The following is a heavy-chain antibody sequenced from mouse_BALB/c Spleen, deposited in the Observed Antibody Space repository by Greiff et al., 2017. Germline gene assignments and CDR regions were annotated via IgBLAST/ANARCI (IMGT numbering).Heavy chain of an antibody. CDR1: GFTFSDYY. CDR2: ISDGGSYT. CDR3: AREGR. D-gene: IGHD3-3*01. V-gene: IGHV5-4*02. J-gene: IGHJ3*01. Sequence: DVMLVESGGGLVKPGGSLKLSCAASGFTFSDYYMYWVRQTPEKRLEWVATISDGGSYTYYPDSVKGRFTISRDNAKNNLYLQMSSLKSEDTAMYYCAREGRWGQGTLVTVSA.